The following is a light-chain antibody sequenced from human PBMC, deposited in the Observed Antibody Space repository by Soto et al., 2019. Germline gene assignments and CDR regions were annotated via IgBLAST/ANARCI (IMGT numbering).Light chain of an antibody. CDR2: AAS. Sequence: DIQMTQSPSSLSASVVDRVTITCRASQSISSYLNWYQQTQGKAPKILIYAASSLPSGVPSSFSGSGSGTDFTLTISSLQPEDFKTYYCQQYNSYSWTFGQGTKVDIK. J-gene: IGKJ1*01. V-gene: IGKV1-39*01. CDR3: QQYNSYSWT. CDR1: QSISSY.